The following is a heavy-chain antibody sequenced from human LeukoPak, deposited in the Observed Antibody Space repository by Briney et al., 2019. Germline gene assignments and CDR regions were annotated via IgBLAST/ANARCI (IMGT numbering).Heavy chain of an antibody. J-gene: IGHJ4*02. V-gene: IGHV4-39*07. Sequence: SETLSLTCTVYGGSISSYYWGWIRQPPGKGLEWIGSIYYSGSTYYNPSLKSRVTISVDTSKNQFSLKLSSVTAADTAVYYCAREAYYYGGFDYWGQGTLVTVSS. CDR1: GGSISSYY. CDR3: AREAYYYGGFDY. D-gene: IGHD3-10*01. CDR2: IYYSGST.